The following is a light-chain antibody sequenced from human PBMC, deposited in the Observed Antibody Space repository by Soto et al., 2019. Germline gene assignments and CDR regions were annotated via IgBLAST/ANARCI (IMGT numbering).Light chain of an antibody. CDR3: SSYTSSKGYV. CDR2: DVS. CDR1: SSDVGGYNY. V-gene: IGLV2-14*01. J-gene: IGLJ1*01. Sequence: QSVLTQPASVSGSPGQSITISCTGTSSDVGGYNYVSWYQQHPGKAPKLMIYDVSNRPSGVSNRFSGSKSGNTASLTISGLQAEDEADYYCSSYTSSKGYVFGTGTKLTV.